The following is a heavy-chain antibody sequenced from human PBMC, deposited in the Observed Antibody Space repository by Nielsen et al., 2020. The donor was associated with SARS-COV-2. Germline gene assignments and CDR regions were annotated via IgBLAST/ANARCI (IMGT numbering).Heavy chain of an antibody. V-gene: IGHV3-21*04. Sequence: WIRQPPGKGLEWVSSISSSSSYIYYADSVRGRFTISRDNSKNTLYLQMNSLRAEDTAVYYCARVHPGCSSTSCYHSWYFDLWGRGTLVTVSS. J-gene: IGHJ2*01. D-gene: IGHD2-2*01. CDR2: ISSSSSYI. CDR3: ARVHPGCSSTSCYHSWYFDL.